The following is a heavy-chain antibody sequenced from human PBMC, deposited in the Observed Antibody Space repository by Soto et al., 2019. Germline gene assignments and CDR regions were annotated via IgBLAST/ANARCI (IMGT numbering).Heavy chain of an antibody. V-gene: IGHV4-59*01. CDR1: GGSLSGSY. CDR3: ARSVAVPGAHIEY. J-gene: IGHJ4*02. CDR2: VYYTGST. Sequence: PSLPCSVSGGSLSGSYWSWIRQSPGKGLEWLGYVYYTGSTNYSPSLRSRVSISVDTSKNEFSLRLSSVTAADTAVYFCARSVAVPGAHIEYRGQGTQVTVTS. D-gene: IGHD6-19*01.